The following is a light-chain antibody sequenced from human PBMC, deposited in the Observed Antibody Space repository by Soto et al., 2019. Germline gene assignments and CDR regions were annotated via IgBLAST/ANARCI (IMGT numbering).Light chain of an antibody. J-gene: IGLJ1*01. CDR2: EVS. V-gene: IGLV2-8*01. Sequence: SALTQPPSASGSPGQSVTISCTGTSSDVGNYNYVSWYQQHPGKAPKLMIYEVSKRPSGVPDRFSGSKSGNTASLTVSGLQAEDEADYDCSSYAGSNTFVFATGTKVTVL. CDR1: SSDVGNYNY. CDR3: SSYAGSNTFV.